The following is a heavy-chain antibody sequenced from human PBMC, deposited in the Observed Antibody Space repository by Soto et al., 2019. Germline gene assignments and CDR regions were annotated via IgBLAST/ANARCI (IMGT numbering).Heavy chain of an antibody. CDR1: GFSLSTIAMR. V-gene: IGHV2-70*04. D-gene: IGHD6-13*01. J-gene: IGHJ4*02. CDR3: ARIAPRGSSWYFDY. CDR2: IDWDDDK. Sequence: SGPTLVNPTQTLSLTCTFSGFSLSTIAMRVSWIRQPPGKALEWLARIDWDDDKFYSTSLKTRLTISKDTSKNQVVLKMTNMDPVDTATYYCARIAPRGSSWYFDYWGQGTLVTVSS.